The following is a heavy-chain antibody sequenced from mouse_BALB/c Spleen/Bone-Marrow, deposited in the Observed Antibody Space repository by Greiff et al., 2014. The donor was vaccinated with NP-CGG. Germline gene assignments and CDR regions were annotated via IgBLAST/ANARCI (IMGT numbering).Heavy chain of an antibody. J-gene: IGHJ3*01. Sequence: VKLQESGAELARPGASVKMSCKASGYTFTSYTMHWVKQRPGQGLEWIGYINPSSGYTNYNQKFKDKATLTADKSSSTAYMQLSSLTSEDSAFYYCARSRDFTTGFAYWGQGTLVTVSA. CDR3: ARSRDFTTGFAY. CDR1: GYTFTSYT. V-gene: IGHV1-4*01. D-gene: IGHD1-1*01. CDR2: INPSSGYT.